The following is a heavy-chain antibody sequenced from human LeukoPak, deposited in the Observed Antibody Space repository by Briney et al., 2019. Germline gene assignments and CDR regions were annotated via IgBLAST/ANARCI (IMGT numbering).Heavy chain of an antibody. Sequence: GGTLRLSCAASGFTFSNYGMNWVRQAPGKGLEWASAISGSGGSTYYADSVKGRFTISRDNSKNTLYLQMNSLRAEDTAVYYCAKGSIVATITNFDYWGQGTLVTVSS. D-gene: IGHD5-12*01. J-gene: IGHJ4*02. CDR2: ISGSGGST. CDR3: AKGSIVATITNFDY. CDR1: GFTFSNYG. V-gene: IGHV3-23*01.